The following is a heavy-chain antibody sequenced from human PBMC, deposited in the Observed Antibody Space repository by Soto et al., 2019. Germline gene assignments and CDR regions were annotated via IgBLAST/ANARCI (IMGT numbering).Heavy chain of an antibody. CDR2: INDGNGNT. Sequence: ASVKLSCEASGYTLTSYAMHWVRQAPGQRLEWIGWINDGNGNTKYSQKFQGRVTITRDTSASTAYMELSSLRYEDTAVYYCARDLGGWPDYWGQGTLVTVSS. D-gene: IGHD2-15*01. CDR1: GYTLTSYA. V-gene: IGHV1-3*01. J-gene: IGHJ4*02. CDR3: ARDLGGWPDY.